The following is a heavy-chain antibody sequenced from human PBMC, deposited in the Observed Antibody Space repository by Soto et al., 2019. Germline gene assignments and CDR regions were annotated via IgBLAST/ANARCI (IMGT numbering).Heavy chain of an antibody. V-gene: IGHV3-23*01. D-gene: IGHD1-26*01. CDR3: AREVGAPSGWLDP. J-gene: IGHJ5*02. Sequence: GGSLRLSCAASGFTFTNYAMTWVRQTPGKGLEWVSGISASGGLKYYADSVQGRFTVSRDNSKNTLYLQMNNLRDGDTAVYYCAREVGAPSGWLDPWGQGTQVTVSS. CDR2: ISASGGLK. CDR1: GFTFTNYA.